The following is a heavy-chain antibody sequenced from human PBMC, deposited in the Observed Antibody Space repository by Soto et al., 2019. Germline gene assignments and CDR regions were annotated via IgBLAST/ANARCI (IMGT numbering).Heavy chain of an antibody. Sequence: LRLSCAASGFTFSDYYMSWIRQAPVKGLEWVSYISSSSSYTNYADSVKGRFTISRDNAKNSLYLQMNSLRAEDTAVYYCATDCSSTSCDYYYGMDVWGQGTTVTVSS. J-gene: IGHJ6*02. D-gene: IGHD2-2*01. CDR1: GFTFSDYY. CDR3: ATDCSSTSCDYYYGMDV. V-gene: IGHV3-11*06. CDR2: ISSSSSYT.